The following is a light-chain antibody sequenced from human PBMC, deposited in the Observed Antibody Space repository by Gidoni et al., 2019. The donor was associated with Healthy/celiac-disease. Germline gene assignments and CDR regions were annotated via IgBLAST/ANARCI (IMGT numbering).Light chain of an antibody. J-gene: IGLJ2*01. CDR1: SPNIGSKT. Sequence: QSVLTQPPSASGTPGQRVTIPCSGISPNIGSKTVNWYQPPPGPAPKLLIYTNNQPPSGVPDRFSGSKSGTSASLAISGLQSEDEADYYCAAWDDSLNGYVVFGGGTKLTV. V-gene: IGLV1-44*01. CDR3: AAWDDSLNGYVV. CDR2: TNN.